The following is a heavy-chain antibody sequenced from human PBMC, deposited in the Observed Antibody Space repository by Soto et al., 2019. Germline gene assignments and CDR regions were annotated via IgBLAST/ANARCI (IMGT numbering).Heavy chain of an antibody. CDR3: AKPIYRVGDCSGGNCSDY. D-gene: IGHD2-15*01. CDR1: GFTFSSYV. V-gene: IGHV3-23*01. Sequence: EVQLLESGGGLVQPGGSLRLSCAASGFTFSSYVMHWVRQAPGKGLEWVSAITGSGGSTYYADSVKGRFTISRDNSRNTLYLQMNSLRADDTAVYYCAKPIYRVGDCSGGNCSDYWGQGTLVTVSS. J-gene: IGHJ4*02. CDR2: ITGSGGST.